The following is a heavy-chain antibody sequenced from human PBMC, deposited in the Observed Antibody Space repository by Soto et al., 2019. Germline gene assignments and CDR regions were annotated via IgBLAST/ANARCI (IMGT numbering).Heavy chain of an antibody. Sequence: LRLSCAASGFSLTNYAMYWVRQAPGKGPEWVALMTKDGFNSYYGDSVKGRFTISRDTSTSTLYVQMNYLRVEDAAVYYCAREEYYYNSSGFGGLSYLGLDVWGQGTTVTVSS. CDR1: GFSLTNYA. CDR2: MTKDGFNS. CDR3: AREEYYYNSSGFGGLSYLGLDV. V-gene: IGHV3-30*03. D-gene: IGHD3-22*01. J-gene: IGHJ6*02.